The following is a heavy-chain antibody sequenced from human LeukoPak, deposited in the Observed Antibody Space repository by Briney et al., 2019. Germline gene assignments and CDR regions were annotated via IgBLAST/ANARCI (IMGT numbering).Heavy chain of an antibody. CDR1: GFTFTGYW. Sequence: GGSLRLSCAGSGFTFTGYWMHWVRQPPGKGLVWISRLYSDGRSLTYADSVKGRFTISRDNAKNMLYLQMNSLRAEDTAVYYCARETYFAFDIWGQGTMVTVSS. D-gene: IGHD2/OR15-2a*01. CDR2: LYSDGRSL. V-gene: IGHV3-74*01. J-gene: IGHJ3*02. CDR3: ARETYFAFDI.